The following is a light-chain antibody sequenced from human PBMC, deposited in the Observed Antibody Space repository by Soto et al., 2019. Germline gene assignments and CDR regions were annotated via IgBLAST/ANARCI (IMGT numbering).Light chain of an antibody. CDR1: QSVSRSY. CDR3: QLYGTSPPFT. V-gene: IGKV3-20*01. CDR2: GAS. Sequence: ELVLTQSPGTLSLSTGERATLSCRASQSVSRSYLAWYQKKPGQAPRLLIYGASNRATGIPDRFSGSGSGTDFTLTIRRLEPEDSAVYFGQLYGTSPPFTFGQGTKVEIK. J-gene: IGKJ2*01.